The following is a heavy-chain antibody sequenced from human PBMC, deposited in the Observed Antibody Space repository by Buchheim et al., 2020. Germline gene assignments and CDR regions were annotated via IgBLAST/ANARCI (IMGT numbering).Heavy chain of an antibody. Sequence: QVQLVQSGAEVKKPGASVKVSCKASGYTFTSYYMHWVRQAPGQGLEWMGIINPSGGSTSYAQKFQGRVTMTRDTSTSTGYMELSSLRSEDTAVYYCARDRYYDFWSGYYPYYYYGMDVWGQGTT. V-gene: IGHV1-46*03. D-gene: IGHD3-3*01. J-gene: IGHJ6*02. CDR3: ARDRYYDFWSGYYPYYYYGMDV. CDR1: GYTFTSYY. CDR2: INPSGGST.